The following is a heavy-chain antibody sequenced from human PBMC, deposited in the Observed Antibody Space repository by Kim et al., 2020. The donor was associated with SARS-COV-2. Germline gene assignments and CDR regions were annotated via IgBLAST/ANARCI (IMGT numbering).Heavy chain of an antibody. V-gene: IGHV1-69*13. CDR1: GGTFSSYA. Sequence: SVKVSCKASGGTFSSYAISWVRQAPGQGLEWMGGIIPIFGTANYAQKFQGRVTITADESTSTAYMELSSLRSEDTAVYYCARGSMGYYDSSGYYLTSAEYFQHWGQGTLVTVSS. CDR2: IIPIFGTA. CDR3: ARGSMGYYDSSGYYLTSAEYFQH. J-gene: IGHJ1*01. D-gene: IGHD3-22*01.